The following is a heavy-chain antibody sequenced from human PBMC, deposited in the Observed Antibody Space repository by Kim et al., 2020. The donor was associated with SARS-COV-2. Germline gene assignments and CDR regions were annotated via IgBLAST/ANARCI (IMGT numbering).Heavy chain of an antibody. CDR2: INPNSGGT. D-gene: IGHD2-15*01. Sequence: ASVKVSCKASGYTFTGYYMHWVRQAPGQGLEWMGRINPNSGGTNYAQKFQGRVTMTRDTSISTAYMELSRLRSDDTAVYYCASQGVGCSGGSCYSDYYYYGMDVWGQGTTVTVSS. CDR3: ASQGVGCSGGSCYSDYYYYGMDV. CDR1: GYTFTGYY. V-gene: IGHV1-2*06. J-gene: IGHJ6*02.